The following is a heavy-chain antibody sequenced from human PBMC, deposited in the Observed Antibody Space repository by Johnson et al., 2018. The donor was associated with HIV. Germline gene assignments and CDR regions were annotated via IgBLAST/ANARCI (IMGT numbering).Heavy chain of an antibody. CDR1: GFTFSSYA. V-gene: IGHV3-64*01. CDR2: ISSNGGST. CDR3: AREYTYGPDAFDI. Sequence: VQLVESGGGLVQPGGSLRLSCAASGFTFSSYAMHWVRQAPGRGLEYVSAISSNGGSTYYANSVKGRFTISRDNSKNTLYLQMGSLRAEDTAVYYCAREYTYGPDAFDIWGQGTRVTVSS. D-gene: IGHD3-10*01. J-gene: IGHJ3*02.